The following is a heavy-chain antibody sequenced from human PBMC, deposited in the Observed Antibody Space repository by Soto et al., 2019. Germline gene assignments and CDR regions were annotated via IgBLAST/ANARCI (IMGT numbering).Heavy chain of an antibody. D-gene: IGHD3-10*01. V-gene: IGHV3-23*01. Sequence: EVQLLESGGGLIQPGGSLRLSCAASGFTFSSYALRWVRQAPGKWLQCVSTVSGNGLSTYYADSVKGRFTISRDNSRNTLYLQMYSLRAEDTAVYYCAKVQGSGSGLYYFYYYGMDVWGQGTTVTVSS. CDR2: VSGNGLST. CDR3: AKVQGSGSGLYYFYYYGMDV. J-gene: IGHJ6*02. CDR1: GFTFSSYA.